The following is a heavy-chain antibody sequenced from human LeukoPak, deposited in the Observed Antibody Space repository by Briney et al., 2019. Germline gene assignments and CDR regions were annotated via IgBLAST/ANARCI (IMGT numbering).Heavy chain of an antibody. J-gene: IGHJ4*02. D-gene: IGHD1-1*01. V-gene: IGHV3-21*01. CDR2: ISSSSSYI. Sequence: AGGSLRLSCAASGFTFSSYSMNWVRQAPGKGLEWVSSISSSSSYIYYADSVKGRFTISRDNAKNSLYLQMNSLRAEDTAVYYCARDDDDHFDYWGQGTLVTVSS. CDR1: GFTFSSYS. CDR3: ARDDDDHFDY.